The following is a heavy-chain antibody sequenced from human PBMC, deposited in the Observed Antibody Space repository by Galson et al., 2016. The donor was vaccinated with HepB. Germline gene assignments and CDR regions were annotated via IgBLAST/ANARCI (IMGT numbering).Heavy chain of an antibody. CDR3: ARDKGEAGGQHYFYMDV. J-gene: IGHJ6*03. V-gene: IGHV1-2*06. CDR2: IHPNTGDT. CDR1: GYTFTDYYF. Sequence: SVKVSCKASGYTFTDYYFMHWVRQAPGQGLEWIGRIHPNTGDTNYAQKFQGRVTMTRDTSISTAYMDLTRLTDEDTAVYYCARDKGEAGGQHYFYMDVWGKGTTVTVSS. D-gene: IGHD2-8*02.